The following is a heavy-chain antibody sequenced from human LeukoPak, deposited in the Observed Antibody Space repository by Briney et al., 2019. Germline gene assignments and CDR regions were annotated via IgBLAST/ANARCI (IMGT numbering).Heavy chain of an antibody. CDR1: GFTFSSYT. D-gene: IGHD3-22*01. V-gene: IGHV3-7*03. J-gene: IGHJ4*02. CDR2: IKQDGSEK. CDR3: ARGQNYYDSSGPATYYLVY. Sequence: GGPLRLSCAASGFTFSSYTMNWVRQAPGKGLEWVANIKQDGSEKYYVDSVKGRFTISRDNAKNSLSLQMNSLRVEDTAVFYCARGQNYYDSSGPATYYLVYWGQGTLVTVSS.